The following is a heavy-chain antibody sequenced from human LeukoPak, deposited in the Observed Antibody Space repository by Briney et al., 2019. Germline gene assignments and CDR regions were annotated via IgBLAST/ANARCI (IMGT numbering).Heavy chain of an antibody. CDR1: GFTFSSYS. CDR3: ARVPMGSSPLFAPPDIVATRGGVWYYYYYYMDV. CDR2: ISSSSSYI. Sequence: GGSLRLSCAASGFTFSSYSMNWVRQAPGKGLEWVSSISSSSSYIYYADSVKGRFTISRDNAKNSLYLQMNSLRAEDTAVYYCARVPMGSSPLFAPPDIVATRGGVWYYYYYYMDVWGKGTTVTVSS. D-gene: IGHD5-12*01. J-gene: IGHJ6*03. V-gene: IGHV3-21*01.